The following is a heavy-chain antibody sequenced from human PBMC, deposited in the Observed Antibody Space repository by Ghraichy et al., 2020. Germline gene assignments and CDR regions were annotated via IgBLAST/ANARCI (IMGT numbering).Heavy chain of an antibody. V-gene: IGHV3-30*02. CDR3: AKRAYGGNLELDY. CDR2: IRYDGSNR. Sequence: SCAASGFTFSSYGMHWVRQAPGKGLEWVAFIRYDGSNRNYADSVKGRFTISRDNSENTLYLQMNSLRAEDTAVYFCAKRAYGGNLELDYWGQGTLVTVSS. CDR1: GFTFSSYG. J-gene: IGHJ4*02. D-gene: IGHD4-23*01.